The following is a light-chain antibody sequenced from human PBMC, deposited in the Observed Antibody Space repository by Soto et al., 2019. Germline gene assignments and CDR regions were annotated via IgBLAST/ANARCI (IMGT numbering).Light chain of an antibody. CDR1: QSVRYN. Sequence: IMMTQSPATLSVSPGESATLSCRASQSVRYNLAWYQHQPGQAPRLLIYYASTRATGIPARFSGSGSGTEFNLTISCLQSEDFALYYCQQYNDWPPITFGQGTRLEIK. J-gene: IGKJ5*01. CDR3: QQYNDWPPIT. V-gene: IGKV3-15*01. CDR2: YAS.